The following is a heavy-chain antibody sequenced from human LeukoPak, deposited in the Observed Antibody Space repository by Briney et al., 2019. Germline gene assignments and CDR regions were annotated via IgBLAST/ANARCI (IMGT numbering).Heavy chain of an antibody. Sequence: SETLSLTCTVSGGSISSSSYYWGWIRQPPGKGLEWTGSIYYSGSTYYNPSLKSRVTISVDTSKNQFSLKLSSVTAADTAVYYCAREYAGTHGEVGYWGPGTLVTVSS. J-gene: IGHJ4*02. D-gene: IGHD1-1*01. V-gene: IGHV4-39*07. CDR2: IYYSGST. CDR3: AREYAGTHGEVGY. CDR1: GGSISSSSYY.